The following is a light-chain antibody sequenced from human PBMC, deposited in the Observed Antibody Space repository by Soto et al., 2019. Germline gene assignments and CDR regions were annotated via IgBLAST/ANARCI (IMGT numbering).Light chain of an antibody. J-gene: IGLJ2*01. Sequence: QTVVTQEPSLTVSPGGTVTLTCASSTGAVTSASYPNWLQQKPGQAPRALIYSTDNKHSWTPARFSGSLLGDTAALTLSGVQPEDESDYYCLLYYGDAQIFGGGTKLTVL. V-gene: IGLV7-43*01. CDR2: STD. CDR3: LLYYGDAQI. CDR1: TGAVTSASY.